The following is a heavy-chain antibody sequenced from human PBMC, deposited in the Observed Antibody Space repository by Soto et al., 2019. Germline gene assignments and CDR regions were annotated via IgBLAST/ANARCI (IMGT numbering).Heavy chain of an antibody. CDR1: GFTFSSDS. V-gene: IGHV3-48*02. Sequence: QPGGSLRLSCAASGFTFSSDSMNWVRQAPGKGLEWVSYISSSSSTIYYADSVKGRFTISRDNAKNSLYLQMNSLRDEDTAVYYCAVNYDFWSGYMRGGYYYYGMDVWGQGTTVTVSS. CDR3: AVNYDFWSGYMRGGYYYYGMDV. CDR2: ISSSSSTI. J-gene: IGHJ6*02. D-gene: IGHD3-3*01.